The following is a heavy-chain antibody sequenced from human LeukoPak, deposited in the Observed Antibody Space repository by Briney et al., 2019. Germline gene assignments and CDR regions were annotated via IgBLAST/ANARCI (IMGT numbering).Heavy chain of an antibody. CDR2: IYHSGNT. CDR3: ARTRRAAVAGRFDS. Sequence: SETLSLTCNVSGASMSSNYWSWIRQPPGKGLEWIGYIYHSGNTNYSPSLESRVTMSVDESKNQFSLRVHFVSSADTAVYYCARTRRAAVAGRFDSWGQGTLVTVSS. J-gene: IGHJ4*02. D-gene: IGHD6-19*01. V-gene: IGHV4-4*09. CDR1: GASMSSNY.